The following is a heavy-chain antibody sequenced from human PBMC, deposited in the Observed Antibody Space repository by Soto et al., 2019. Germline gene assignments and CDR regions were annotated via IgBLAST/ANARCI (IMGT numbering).Heavy chain of an antibody. CDR2: IKSKTDGGTT. J-gene: IGHJ6*02. V-gene: IGHV3-15*07. D-gene: IGHD1-26*01. Sequence: EVQLVESGGGLVEPGGSLRISCAASGFIFINAWMHWVRQAPGKGLEWVGRIKSKTDGGTTDYAAPVKGRFIISRDDSKNTLYLQINSLNMEDTAVYYCSALGVWGQGTTVTVSS. CDR1: GFIFINAW. CDR3: SALGV.